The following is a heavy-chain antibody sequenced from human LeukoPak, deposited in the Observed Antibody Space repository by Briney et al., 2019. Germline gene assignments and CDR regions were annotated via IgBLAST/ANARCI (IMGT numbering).Heavy chain of an antibody. J-gene: IGHJ5*02. V-gene: IGHV1-8*03. CDR1: GGTFSNYA. CDR2: MNPNSGNT. CDR3: ARGPPYCTNGVCYVTWFDP. D-gene: IGHD2-8*01. Sequence: ASVKVSCKASGGTFSNYAINWVRQAPGQGLEWMGWMNPNSGNTGYAQKFQGRVTITRNTSISTAYMELSSLRSEDTAVYYCARGPPYCTNGVCYVTWFDPWGQGTLVTVSS.